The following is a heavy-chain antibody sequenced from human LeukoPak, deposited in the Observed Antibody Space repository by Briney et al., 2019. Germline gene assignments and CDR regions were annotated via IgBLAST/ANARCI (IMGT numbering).Heavy chain of an antibody. CDR2: INSDGSST. D-gene: IGHD5-18*01. Sequence: GGSLRLSCAASGFTFGNYWMHWVRQAPGKGLVWVSRINSDGSSTIYADSVKGRFTISRDNAKNTLYLQMNSLTAEDTAVYHCAKGGISGYTYGLIYFDYWGQGTPVSVTS. CDR1: GFTFGNYW. CDR3: AKGGISGYTYGLIYFDY. J-gene: IGHJ4*02. V-gene: IGHV3-74*01.